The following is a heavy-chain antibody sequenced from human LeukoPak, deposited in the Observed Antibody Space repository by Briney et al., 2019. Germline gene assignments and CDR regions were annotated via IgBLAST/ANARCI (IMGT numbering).Heavy chain of an antibody. V-gene: IGHV3-30-3*01. D-gene: IGHD5-18*01. CDR2: ISYDGSNK. J-gene: IGHJ4*02. CDR3: ARDPTRLGYSYAY. CDR1: GFTFSSYA. Sequence: GRSLRLSCAASGFTFSSYAMHWVCQAPGKGLEWEAVISYDGSNKYYADSVKGRFTISRDNSKNTLYLQMNSLRAEDTAVYYCARDPTRLGYSYAYWGQGTLVTVSS.